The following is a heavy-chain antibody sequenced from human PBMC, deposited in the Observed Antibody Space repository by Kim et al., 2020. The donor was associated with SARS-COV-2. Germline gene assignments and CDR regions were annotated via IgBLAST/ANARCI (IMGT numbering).Heavy chain of an antibody. Sequence: SETLSLTCTVSGGSISSAGYYWSWIRQHPGKGLEWIVYIYYSGSTYYNPSLKSRVTISVDTSKNQFSLKLSSVTAADTAVYYCARDQAPLWGSLRGGQYYYYGMDVWGQGTTVTVSS. D-gene: IGHD3-10*01. V-gene: IGHV4-31*03. J-gene: IGHJ6*02. CDR2: IYYSGST. CDR3: ARDQAPLWGSLRGGQYYYYGMDV. CDR1: GGSISSAGYY.